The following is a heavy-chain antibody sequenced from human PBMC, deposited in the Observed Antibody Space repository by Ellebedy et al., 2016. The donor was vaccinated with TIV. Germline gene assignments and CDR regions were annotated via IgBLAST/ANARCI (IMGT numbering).Heavy chain of an antibody. V-gene: IGHV4-30-4*01. Sequence: SETLSLTXTVSGASISSGDYYWSWIRQPPGKGLEWIGYISYSGSTYYNSSLKSRLTISVDTSKTQFSLRLSSVTAADTAIYYCARDRPDPTAAPGTDGDWFDPWGQGTLVTVSS. D-gene: IGHD6-13*01. CDR1: GASISSGDYY. J-gene: IGHJ5*02. CDR3: ARDRPDPTAAPGTDGDWFDP. CDR2: ISYSGST.